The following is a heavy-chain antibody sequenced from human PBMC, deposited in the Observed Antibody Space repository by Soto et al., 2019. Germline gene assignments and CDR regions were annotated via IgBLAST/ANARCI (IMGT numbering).Heavy chain of an antibody. CDR2: ISAYNGNT. V-gene: IGHV1-18*01. D-gene: IGHD2-2*01. CDR1: GYTFTSYG. Sequence: ASVKVSCKASGYTFTSYGISWVRQAPGQGLEWMGWISAYNGNTNYAQKLQGRVTMTTDTSTSTAYMELRSLRSDDTAVYYCARTRGSHHLYYYYGMDVWGQGTTVTV. CDR3: ARTRGSHHLYYYYGMDV. J-gene: IGHJ6*02.